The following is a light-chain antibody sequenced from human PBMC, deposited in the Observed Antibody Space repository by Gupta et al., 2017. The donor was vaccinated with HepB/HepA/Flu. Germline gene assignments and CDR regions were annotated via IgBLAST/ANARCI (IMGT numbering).Light chain of an antibody. J-gene: IGKJ1*01. CDR1: QTISSY. Sequence: DIQCTQSLSSLSSSVGDRVPITCRASQTISSYLNWYQQKPGKAPKFLIYVASSLQSGVPSRFSGTVSGTDFTLTISSLQPEDFATYYCQHSHSTLRTFGQGTKVKIK. CDR3: QHSHSTLRT. CDR2: VAS. V-gene: IGKV1-39*01.